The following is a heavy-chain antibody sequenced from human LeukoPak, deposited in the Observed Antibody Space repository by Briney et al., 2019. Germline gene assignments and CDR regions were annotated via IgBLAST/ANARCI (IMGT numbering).Heavy chain of an antibody. CDR1: GLTFNNCW. Sequence: GGSLRLSCAASGLTFNNCWMSWVRQAPGKGLEWVANIKGDGSAMQYLDSVKGRFTISIDNAENVLFLQMNSLRVEDTAVYYCARESYDRGGYGAFAMWGQGTTVTVS. CDR3: ARESYDRGGYGAFAM. J-gene: IGHJ3*02. D-gene: IGHD3-22*01. V-gene: IGHV3-7*01. CDR2: IKGDGSAM.